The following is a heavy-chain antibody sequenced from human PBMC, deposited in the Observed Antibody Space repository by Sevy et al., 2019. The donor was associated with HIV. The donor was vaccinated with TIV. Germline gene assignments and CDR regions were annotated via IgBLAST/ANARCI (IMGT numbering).Heavy chain of an antibody. D-gene: IGHD2-8*02. V-gene: IGHV3-15*01. CDR1: GFTFSYAW. J-gene: IGHJ6*02. CDR3: STDPIILLLVTNGMDV. Sequence: GGSLRLSCAASGFTFSYAWMNWVRQAPGKGLEWVGRIQSKADGGTIDYAAPGKGRFTISRADSQNTLYLQMNSLKTKDTAVYYCSTDPIILLLVTNGMDVWGQGTTVTVSS. CDR2: IQSKADGGTI.